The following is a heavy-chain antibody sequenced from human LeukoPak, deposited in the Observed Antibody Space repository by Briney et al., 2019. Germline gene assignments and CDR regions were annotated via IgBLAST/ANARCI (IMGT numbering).Heavy chain of an antibody. CDR2: ISAYNGNT. J-gene: IGHJ6*03. Sequence: ASVKVSCKASGYTFTSYGISWVRQAPGQGLEWMGWISAYNGNTNYAQKLQGRVTMTTDTSTSTAYMELRSLGSDDTAVYYCASPFNGVDRYSYMDVWGKGTTVTVSS. CDR3: ASPFNGVDRYSYMDV. CDR1: GYTFTSYG. V-gene: IGHV1-18*01. D-gene: IGHD1-14*01.